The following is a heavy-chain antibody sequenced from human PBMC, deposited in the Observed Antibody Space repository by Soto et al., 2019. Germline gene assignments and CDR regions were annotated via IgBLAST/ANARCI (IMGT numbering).Heavy chain of an antibody. V-gene: IGHV3-30-3*01. CDR2: ISYDGSNK. D-gene: IGHD6-13*01. CDR1: GFTFSSYA. J-gene: IGHJ4*02. CDR3: ARDGGPLYEGDPSSWCDY. Sequence: GGSLRLSCAASGFTFSSYAMHWVRQAPGKGLEWVAVISYDGSNKYYADSVKGRFTISRDNSKNTLYLQMNSLRAEDTAVYYCARDGGPLYEGDPSSWCDYWGQGT.